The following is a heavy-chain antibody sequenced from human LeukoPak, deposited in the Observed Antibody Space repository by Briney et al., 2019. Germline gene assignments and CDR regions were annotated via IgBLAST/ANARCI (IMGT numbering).Heavy chain of an antibody. D-gene: IGHD2-21*02. Sequence: GGSLRLSCAASGFTFSIYSMDWVRQAPGKGLEWVSYISSSSSNIYYADSVKGRFTISRDNAKNSLYLQMNSLRGEDTAVYYCAREIRDYAFDIWGQGTMVTVSS. CDR1: GFTFSIYS. CDR3: AREIRDYAFDI. CDR2: ISSSSSNI. J-gene: IGHJ3*02. V-gene: IGHV3-48*01.